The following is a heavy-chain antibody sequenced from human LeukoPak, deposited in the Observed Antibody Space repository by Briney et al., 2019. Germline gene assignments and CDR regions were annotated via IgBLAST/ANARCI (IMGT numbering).Heavy chain of an antibody. J-gene: IGHJ4*02. CDR2: IYYSGST. CDR3: ARDSPGATAFDY. D-gene: IGHD6-25*01. Sequence: SETLSLTCTVSGGSISSYCWSRIRQPPGKGLEWIGYIYYSGSTNYNPSLKSRVTISVDTSKNQFSLKLSSVTAADTAVYYCARDSPGATAFDYWGQGTLVTVSS. V-gene: IGHV4-59*01. CDR1: GGSISSYC.